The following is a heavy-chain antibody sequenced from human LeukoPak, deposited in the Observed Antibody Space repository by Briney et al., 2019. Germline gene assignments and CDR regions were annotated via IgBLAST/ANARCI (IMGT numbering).Heavy chain of an antibody. CDR1: GGSFSGYY. Sequence: PSETLSLTCAVYGGSFSGYYWSWIRQPPGKGLEWIGEVNHSGSTNYKPSLKSRLTISTDASKNHFSLRLTSVTPADTAVYYCARIGGVFHHWGQGTLVTVSS. CDR3: ARIGGVFHH. J-gene: IGHJ1*01. CDR2: VNHSGST. V-gene: IGHV4-34*01. D-gene: IGHD3-10*01.